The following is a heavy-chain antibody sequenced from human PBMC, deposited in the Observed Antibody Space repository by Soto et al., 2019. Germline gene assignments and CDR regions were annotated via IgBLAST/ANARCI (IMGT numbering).Heavy chain of an antibody. CDR3: ARSEASVNTRRLLYYGMDV. J-gene: IGHJ6*02. CDR1: GGTFSSYA. D-gene: IGHD4-17*01. V-gene: IGHV1-69*13. CDR2: IIPIFGTA. Sequence: SVKVSCKASGGTFSSYAISWVRQAPGQGLEWMGGIIPIFGTANYAQKFQGRVTITADESTSTAYMELRSLRSEDTAVYYCARSEASVNTRRLLYYGMDVWGQGTKVTVSS.